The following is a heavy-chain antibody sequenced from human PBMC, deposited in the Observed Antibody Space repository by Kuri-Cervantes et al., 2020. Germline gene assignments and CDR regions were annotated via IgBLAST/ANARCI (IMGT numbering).Heavy chain of an antibody. D-gene: IGHD4-23*01. V-gene: IGHV3-48*04. CDR3: ARAPPAGGKDRGVDY. Sequence: GESLKISCAASGFTFSSYSMNWVRQAPGKGLGWVSYISSSSSTIYYADSVKGRFTISRDNAKNSLYLQMNSLRAEDTAVYYCARAPPAGGKDRGVDYWGQGTLVTVSS. CDR2: ISSSSSTI. J-gene: IGHJ4*02. CDR1: GFTFSSYS.